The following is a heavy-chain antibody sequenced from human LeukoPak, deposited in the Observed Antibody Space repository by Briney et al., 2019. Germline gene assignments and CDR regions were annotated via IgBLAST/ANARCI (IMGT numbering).Heavy chain of an antibody. CDR2: INPSGSST. V-gene: IGHV1-46*01. J-gene: IGHJ4*02. CDR3: ARGVVVRTQSAPGY. Sequence: GASVKVSCKASGYSFTSHYMHWVRQAPGQGLEWMGLINPSGSSTLYAQKFQGRVTMTRDMSTTTDYMELSSLRSDDTAVYYCARGVVVRTQSAPGYWGQGTLVTVSS. CDR1: GYSFTSHY. D-gene: IGHD3-22*01.